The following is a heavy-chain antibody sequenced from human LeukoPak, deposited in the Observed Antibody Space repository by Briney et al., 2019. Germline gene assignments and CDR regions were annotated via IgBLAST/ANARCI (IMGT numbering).Heavy chain of an antibody. CDR2: ISGSGGST. V-gene: IGHV3-23*01. D-gene: IGHD6-19*01. CDR3: AKGIYSSGWSYFDY. Sequence: PGGSLRLSCAASGFTFNSYAMSWVRQAPGKGLEWVSAISGSGGSTYYADSVKGRFTISRDNSKNTLYLQMNSLRAEDTAVYYCAKGIYSSGWSYFDYWGHGTLVTVSS. CDR1: GFTFNSYA. J-gene: IGHJ4*01.